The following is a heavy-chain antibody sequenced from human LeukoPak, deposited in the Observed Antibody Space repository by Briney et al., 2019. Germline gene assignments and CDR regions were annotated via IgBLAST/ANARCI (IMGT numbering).Heavy chain of an antibody. CDR1: GFTFSNLW. CDR2: IKQDGSDK. CDR3: ATSTAAAGTD. Sequence: GGSLRLSCAASGFTFSNLWMSWVRLAPGKGLKWVANIKQDGSDKYYVDSVKGRFTISRDNAKNSLYLQMNSLRAEDTAIYYCATSTAAAGTDWGQGTLVTVSS. J-gene: IGHJ4*02. D-gene: IGHD6-13*01. V-gene: IGHV3-7*03.